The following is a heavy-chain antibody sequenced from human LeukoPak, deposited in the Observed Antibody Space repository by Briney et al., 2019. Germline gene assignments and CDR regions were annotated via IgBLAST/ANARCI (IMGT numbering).Heavy chain of an antibody. CDR1: GFTFSSYA. D-gene: IGHD6-19*01. V-gene: IGHV3-23*01. CDR2: ISGSGGST. Sequence: GGSLRLSCAASGFTFSSYAMSWVRQAPGKGLEWVSGISGSGGSTYYADSVKGRFTISRDNSKNTLYLQMNSLRAEDTAVYYCAKMPVSYSSGWSNFDYWGQGNLVTVSS. J-gene: IGHJ4*02. CDR3: AKMPVSYSSGWSNFDY.